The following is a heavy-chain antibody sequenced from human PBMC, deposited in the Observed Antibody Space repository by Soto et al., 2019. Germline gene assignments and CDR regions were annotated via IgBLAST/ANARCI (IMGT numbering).Heavy chain of an antibody. CDR2: IYYSGST. J-gene: IGHJ5*02. CDR1: GGSISSSIYY. CDR3: ARHPYSSSWYGLGWFDP. D-gene: IGHD6-13*01. Sequence: SETLSLTCTVSGGSISSSIYYWGWIRQPPGKGLEWIGSIYYSGSTYYNPSLKSRVTISVDTSKNQFSLKLSSVTAADTAVYYCARHPYSSSWYGLGWFDPWGQGTLVTVSS. V-gene: IGHV4-39*01.